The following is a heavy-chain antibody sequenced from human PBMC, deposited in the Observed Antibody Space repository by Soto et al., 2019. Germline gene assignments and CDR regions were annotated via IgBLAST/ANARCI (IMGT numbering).Heavy chain of an antibody. J-gene: IGHJ2*01. CDR1: GGSFSGYY. Sequence: QVQLQLWGAGLLKPSETLSLTCAVYGGSFSGYYWNWIRQPPGKGLEWIGEINHSGSTNYNPSLKSRVXXSXDKXKNQFSLKLSSVTAADTAVYYCARAAAAGPAYFDLWGRGTLVTVSS. D-gene: IGHD6-13*01. CDR3: ARAAAAGPAYFDL. V-gene: IGHV4-34*02. CDR2: INHSGST.